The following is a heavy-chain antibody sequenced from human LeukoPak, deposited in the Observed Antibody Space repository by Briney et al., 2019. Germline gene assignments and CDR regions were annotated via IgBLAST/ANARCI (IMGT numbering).Heavy chain of an antibody. D-gene: IGHD6-13*01. V-gene: IGHV3-9*01. CDR1: GFTFEDYA. CDR2: ISWNSGSI. CDR3: AKDSSSWFFGVQDY. Sequence: GGSLRLSCAASGFTFEDYAMNWVRQAPGKGLEWVSGISWNSGSIAYADSVKGRFTISRDNAKDSLYLQMNSLRAEDTALYYCAKDSSSWFFGVQDYWGQGTLVTVSS. J-gene: IGHJ4*02.